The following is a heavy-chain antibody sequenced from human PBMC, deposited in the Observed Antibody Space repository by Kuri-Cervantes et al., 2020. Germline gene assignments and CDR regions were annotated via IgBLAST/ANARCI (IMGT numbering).Heavy chain of an antibody. V-gene: IGHV4-34*01. CDR1: IGSFSSYF. CDR3: ARAIHGPFDY. CDR2: IYHSGST. Sequence: SETLSLTCDVYIGSFSSYFWSWIRQPPGKGLEWIGEIYHSGSTNYNPSLKSRVTISVDKSKNQFSLKLSSVTAADTAVYYCARAIHGPFDYWGQGTLVTVSS. D-gene: IGHD5-18*01. J-gene: IGHJ4*02.